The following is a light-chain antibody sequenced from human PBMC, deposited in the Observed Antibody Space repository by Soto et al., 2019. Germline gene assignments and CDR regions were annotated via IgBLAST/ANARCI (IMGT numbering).Light chain of an antibody. CDR3: QQYGSSGT. V-gene: IGKV3-15*01. CDR2: GAS. J-gene: IGKJ1*01. Sequence: EIVMTQSPATLSVSPGERATLSCRASQSVSSNLAWYQQKPGQAPRLLIYGASTRATGIPARFSGSGSGTVFTLPISRLEPEDFAVYYCQQYGSSGTFGQGTKVDIK. CDR1: QSVSSN.